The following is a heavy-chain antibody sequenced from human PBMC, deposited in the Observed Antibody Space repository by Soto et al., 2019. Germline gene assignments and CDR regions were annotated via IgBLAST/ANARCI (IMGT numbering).Heavy chain of an antibody. CDR3: GSVFEP. CDR1: GFTFTNYW. J-gene: IGHJ5*02. D-gene: IGHD3-3*02. V-gene: IGHV3-74*01. Sequence: EVQLVESGGGLVQPGGSLRLSCAASGFTFTNYWMHWVRQAPGKGLQWVARVDGEGSGTSYADSVKGRFTISRDNAKNTLSLQMNSLSADDTAVYYCGSVFEPGGWGTLVTVSS. CDR2: VDGEGSGT.